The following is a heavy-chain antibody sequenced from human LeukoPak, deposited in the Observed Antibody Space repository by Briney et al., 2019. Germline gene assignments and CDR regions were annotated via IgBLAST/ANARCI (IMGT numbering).Heavy chain of an antibody. V-gene: IGHV3-21*01. CDR1: GFTFSDYE. D-gene: IGHD6-13*01. CDR2: ISSSSSYI. J-gene: IGHJ4*02. CDR3: ALSSSWYGGFFDY. Sequence: GGSLRLSCAASGFTFSDYEMNWVRQAPGKGLEWVSSISSSSSYIYYADSVKGRFTISRDNAKNSLYLQMNSLRAEDTAVYYCALSSSWYGGFFDYWGQGTLVTVSS.